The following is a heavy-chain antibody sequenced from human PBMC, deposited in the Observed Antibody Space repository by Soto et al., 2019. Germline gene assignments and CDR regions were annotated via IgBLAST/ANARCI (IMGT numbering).Heavy chain of an antibody. D-gene: IGHD4-17*01. CDR2: IYDSGST. CDR1: GGSISSSSYY. Sequence: QLQLQESGPGLVKPSETLSLTCTVSGGSISSSSYYWGWIRQPPGKGLEWIGSIYDSGSTYYNPSLKSRVPESVDTSNNQFTTKLCSVTAADTAVYYCERLADGDHDAFDIWGQGTMVTVSS. V-gene: IGHV4-39*01. J-gene: IGHJ3*02. CDR3: ERLADGDHDAFDI.